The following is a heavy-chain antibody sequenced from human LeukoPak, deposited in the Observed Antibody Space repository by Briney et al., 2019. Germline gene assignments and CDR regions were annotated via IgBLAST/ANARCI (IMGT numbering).Heavy chain of an antibody. CDR2: IYYSGST. CDR3: AREVELLWFGELFKYFDY. D-gene: IGHD3-10*01. V-gene: IGHV4-39*07. Sequence: SETLSLTCTVSGGSISSSSYYWGWIRQPPGKGLEWIGSIYYSGSTYYNPSLKSRVTISVDTSKNQFSLKLSSVTAADTAVYYCAREVELLWFGELFKYFDYWGQGTLVTVSS. J-gene: IGHJ4*02. CDR1: GGSISSSSYY.